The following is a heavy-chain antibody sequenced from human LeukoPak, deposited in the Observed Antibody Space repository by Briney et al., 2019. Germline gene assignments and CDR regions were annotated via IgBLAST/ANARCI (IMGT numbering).Heavy chain of an antibody. CDR1: GYTFTSYG. CDR2: IIPILGIA. CDR3: ARTGPAFIAGGYFDY. Sequence: SVKVSCKASGYTFTSYGISWVRQAPGQGLEWMGRIIPILGIANYAQKFQGRVTITADKSTSTAYMELSSLRSEDTAVYYCARTGPAFIAGGYFDYWGQGTLVTVSS. V-gene: IGHV1-69*04. J-gene: IGHJ4*02. D-gene: IGHD6-13*01.